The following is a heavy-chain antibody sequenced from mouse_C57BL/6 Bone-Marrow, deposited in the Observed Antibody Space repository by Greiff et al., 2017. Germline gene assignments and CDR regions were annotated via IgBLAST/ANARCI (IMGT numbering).Heavy chain of an antibody. J-gene: IGHJ3*01. CDR1: GYTFTSYW. CDR2: IYPGSGST. V-gene: IGHV1-55*01. D-gene: IGHD2-12*01. Sequence: QVQLQQPGAELVKPGASVKMSCKASGYTFTSYWITWVKQRPGQGLEWIGDIYPGSGSTNYNEKFKSKATLTVDTSSSTAYMQLSSLTSEDSAVDYWAREGVYYKAWFAYWGQGTLVTVSA. CDR3: AREGVYYKAWFAY.